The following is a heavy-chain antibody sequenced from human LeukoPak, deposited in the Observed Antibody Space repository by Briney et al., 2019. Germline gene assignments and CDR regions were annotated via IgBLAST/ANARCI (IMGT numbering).Heavy chain of an antibody. CDR3: ARLTMGLFDY. V-gene: IGHV4-34*01. D-gene: IGHD3-10*01. CDR2: IYYSGST. Sequence: SETLSLTCAVYGGSFSGYYWSWIRQPPGKGLEWIGSIYYSGSTYYNPSLKSRVTISVDTSKNQFSLKLSSVTAADTAVYYCARLTMGLFDYWGQGTLVTVSS. CDR1: GGSFSGYY. J-gene: IGHJ4*02.